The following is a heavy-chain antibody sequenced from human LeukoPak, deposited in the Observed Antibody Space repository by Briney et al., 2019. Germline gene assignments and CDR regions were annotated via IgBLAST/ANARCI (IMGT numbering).Heavy chain of an antibody. CDR1: GYTFTGYY. V-gene: IGHV1-2*02. CDR3: ARSTRVWFGEPADY. D-gene: IGHD3-10*01. Sequence: GASVKVSCKASGYTFTGYYMHWVRQAPGQGLEWMGWINPNSGGTNYAQKFQGRVTMTRDTSISTAYMELSRLRSDDTAVYYCARSTRVWFGEPADYWGQGTLVTVSS. J-gene: IGHJ4*02. CDR2: INPNSGGT.